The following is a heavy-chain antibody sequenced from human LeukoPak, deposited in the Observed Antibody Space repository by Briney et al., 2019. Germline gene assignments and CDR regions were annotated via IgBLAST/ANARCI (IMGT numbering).Heavy chain of an antibody. CDR3: AGTTRGDAFDI. Sequence: SETLSPTCTVSGGSISSYYWSWIRQPPGKGLEWIGYIYYSGSTNYNPSLKSRVTISVDTSKNQFSLKLSSVTAADTAVYYCAGTTRGDAFDIWGQGTMVTVSS. V-gene: IGHV4-59*12. CDR1: GGSISSYY. J-gene: IGHJ3*02. CDR2: IYYSGST. D-gene: IGHD1-1*01.